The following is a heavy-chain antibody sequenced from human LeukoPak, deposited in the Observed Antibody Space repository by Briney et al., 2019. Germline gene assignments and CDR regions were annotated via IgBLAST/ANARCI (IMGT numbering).Heavy chain of an antibody. D-gene: IGHD6-6*01. Sequence: SETLSLTCTVSGGSISSYYWSWIRQPPGKGLEWIGEINHSGSTNYNPSLKSRVTISVDTSKNQFSLKLSSVTAADTAVYYCARGRSFWQLPFDPWGQGTLVTVSS. CDR1: GGSISSYY. CDR3: ARGRSFWQLPFDP. CDR2: INHSGST. J-gene: IGHJ5*02. V-gene: IGHV4-34*01.